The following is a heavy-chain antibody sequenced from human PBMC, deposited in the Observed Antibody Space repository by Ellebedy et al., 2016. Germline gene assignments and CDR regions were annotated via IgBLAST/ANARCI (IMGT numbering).Heavy chain of an antibody. V-gene: IGHV1-24*01. CDR1: GYTLTELS. CDR2: FDPEDGET. CDR3: ATDRAVGGWRTWYFDL. J-gene: IGHJ2*01. D-gene: IGHD6-19*01. Sequence: ASVKVSXXVSGYTLTELSMHWVRQAPGKGLEWMGGFDPEDGETIYAQKFQGRVTMTEDTSTDTAYMELSSLRSEDTAVYYCATDRAVGGWRTWYFDLWGRGTLVTVSS.